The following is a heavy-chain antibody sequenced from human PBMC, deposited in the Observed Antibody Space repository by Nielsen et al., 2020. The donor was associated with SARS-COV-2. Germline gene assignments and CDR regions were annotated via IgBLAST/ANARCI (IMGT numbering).Heavy chain of an antibody. CDR1: GFTFSSYS. V-gene: IGHV3-48*04. J-gene: IGHJ4*02. CDR3: AGGAAAGY. CDR2: ISSSSSTI. Sequence: ESLKISCAASGFTFSSYSMNWVRQARGKRQEWVSYISSSSSTIYYADSVKGRFTISRDNAKNSLSLQMNSLSAEDTAVYYSAGGAAAGYWGQGTLVTVSS. D-gene: IGHD6-13*01.